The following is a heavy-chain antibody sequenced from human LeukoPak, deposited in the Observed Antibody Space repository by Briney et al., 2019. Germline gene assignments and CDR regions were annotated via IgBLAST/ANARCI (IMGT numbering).Heavy chain of an antibody. CDR2: IYYSGST. Sequence: SETLSLTCIVSGGSISSYYWSWIRQPPGKGLEWIGYIYYSGSTNYNPSLKSRVTISVDTSKNQFSLKLSSVTAADTAVYYCAKVSDYGDLYWGQGTLVTVSS. J-gene: IGHJ4*02. CDR3: AKVSDYGDLY. D-gene: IGHD4-17*01. V-gene: IGHV4-59*01. CDR1: GGSISSYY.